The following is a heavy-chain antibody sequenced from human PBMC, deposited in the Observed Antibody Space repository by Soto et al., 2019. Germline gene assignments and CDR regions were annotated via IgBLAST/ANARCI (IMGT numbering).Heavy chain of an antibody. CDR3: ARDLLPLRYFDGLSAHYYDGMDV. V-gene: IGHV1-18*01. J-gene: IGHJ6*02. CDR2: ISAYNGNT. Sequence: ASVKGSCKASGYTFTSYGISWVRQAPGQGLEWMGWISAYNGNTNYAQKLQGRVTMTTDTSTSTAYMELRSLRSDDTAVYYCARDLLPLRYFDGLSAHYYDGMDVWGQGTTVTGSS. CDR1: GYTFTSYG. D-gene: IGHD3-9*01.